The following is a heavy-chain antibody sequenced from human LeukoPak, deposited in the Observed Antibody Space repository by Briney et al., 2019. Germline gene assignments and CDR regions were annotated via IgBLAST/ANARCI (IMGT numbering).Heavy chain of an antibody. Sequence: ASVKVSCKASGYTFTDYFLHWVRQAPGQGLEWMGWINPNSGGTNYAQKFQGRVTMTRDTSISTAYMDLSRLRSDDTAVYYCARTAAVVPAAYNWFDPWGQGTLVTVSS. J-gene: IGHJ5*02. CDR1: GYTFTDYF. D-gene: IGHD2-2*01. V-gene: IGHV1-2*02. CDR2: INPNSGGT. CDR3: ARTAAVVPAAYNWFDP.